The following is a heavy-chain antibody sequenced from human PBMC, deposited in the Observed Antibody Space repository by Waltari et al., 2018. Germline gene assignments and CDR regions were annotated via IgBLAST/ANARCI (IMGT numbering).Heavy chain of an antibody. D-gene: IGHD2-21*01. CDR2: IYYSGST. CDR1: GGSISSGGYS. V-gene: IGHV4-31*03. J-gene: IGHJ5*02. Sequence: HVQLQESGPGLVKPSQTLSLTCTVFGGSISSGGYSWSWLRQHPGKGLEWIGYIYYSGSTYYNPSLKSRVTISVDTSKNQFSLKLSSVTAADTAVYYCARIGDLFQNWFDPWGQGTLVTVSS. CDR3: ARIGDLFQNWFDP.